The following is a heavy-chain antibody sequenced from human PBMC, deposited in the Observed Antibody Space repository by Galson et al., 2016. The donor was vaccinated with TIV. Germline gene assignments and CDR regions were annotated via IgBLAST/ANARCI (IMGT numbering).Heavy chain of an antibody. V-gene: IGHV2-70*11. CDR2: IDWDGDK. Sequence: PALVKPTQTLTLTCSFSGFSLRTSGMCVSWIRQPPGKALEWLARIDWDGDKYYNASLKTRVSISKDTSKNQVVLTMTNMDQVDTGTYYCAGNSGHYYGMDVWGQGTTVTVSS. CDR1: GFSLRTSGMC. CDR3: AGNSGHYYGMDV. J-gene: IGHJ6*02.